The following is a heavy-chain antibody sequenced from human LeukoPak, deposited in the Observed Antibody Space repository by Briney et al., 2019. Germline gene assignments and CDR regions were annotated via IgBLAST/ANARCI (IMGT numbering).Heavy chain of an antibody. J-gene: IGHJ3*02. CDR3: ARDLTPRIAVVGGSDWDAFDI. Sequence: ASVKVSCKASGYTFTNYAINWVRQAPGQGLEWMGWINTNTGNPTYAQGFTGRFVFSLDSSVSTAYLQISSLKAEDIAVYYCARDLTPRIAVVGGSDWDAFDIWGQGTMVTVSS. V-gene: IGHV7-4-1*02. D-gene: IGHD6-19*01. CDR1: GYTFTNYA. CDR2: INTNTGNP.